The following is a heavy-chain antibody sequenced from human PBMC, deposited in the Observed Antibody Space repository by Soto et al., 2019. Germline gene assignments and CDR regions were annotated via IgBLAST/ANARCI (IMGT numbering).Heavy chain of an antibody. J-gene: IGHJ4*02. CDR3: ARDRWGSGWFDY. D-gene: IGHD6-19*01. CDR1: GGSISSYD. CDR2: IYYSGST. V-gene: IGHV4-59*01. Sequence: SETLSLTCTVSGGSISSYDWSWIRQPPGKGLEWIGYIYYSGSTNYNPSLKSRVTISVDTSKNQFSLKLSSVTAADTAVYYCARDRWGSGWFDYWGQGTLVTVSS.